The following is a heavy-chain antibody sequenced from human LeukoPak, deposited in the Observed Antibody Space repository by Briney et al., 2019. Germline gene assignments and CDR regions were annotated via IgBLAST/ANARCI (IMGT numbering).Heavy chain of an antibody. V-gene: IGHV3-23*01. CDR2: ISGSGGST. D-gene: IGHD6-13*01. J-gene: IGHJ4*02. CDR3: ARDGTYSGYYFDY. Sequence: GGSLRLSCAASGFTFSSYAMSWVRQAPGKGLEWVSAISGSGGSTYYADSVKGRFTISRDNSKNTLYLQMNSLRAEDTAVYYCARDGTYSGYYFDYWGQGTLVTVSS. CDR1: GFTFSSYA.